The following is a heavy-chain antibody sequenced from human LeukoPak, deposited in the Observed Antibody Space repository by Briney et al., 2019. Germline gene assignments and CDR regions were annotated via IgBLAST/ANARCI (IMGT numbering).Heavy chain of an antibody. J-gene: IGHJ4*02. CDR1: GVTFSAYS. Sequence: GGSLRLSCEASGVTFSAYSMNWGSQAPGKRLGWISYISSSTTTIYYANSVKGRFTISRDNAKKSLYLQMNSLRVEDTGVYYCASWGEGALDNWGQGTLVTVSS. V-gene: IGHV3-48*01. D-gene: IGHD1-26*01. CDR3: ASWGEGALDN. CDR2: ISSSTTTI.